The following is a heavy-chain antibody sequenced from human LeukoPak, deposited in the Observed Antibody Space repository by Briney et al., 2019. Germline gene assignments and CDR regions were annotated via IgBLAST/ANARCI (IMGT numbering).Heavy chain of an antibody. CDR3: AKAEGYGARDY. CDR1: GYTFTDYG. V-gene: IGHV1-46*01. Sequence: PVASVKVSCKASGYTFTDYGISWVRQAPGQGLESMGIIYPSGGITTYSQKFHGRVTMTRDTSTRTVYMELNNLTSGDTAIYYCAKAEGYGARDYWGQGTLVTVSS. J-gene: IGHJ4*02. D-gene: IGHD5-18*01. CDR2: IYPSGGIT.